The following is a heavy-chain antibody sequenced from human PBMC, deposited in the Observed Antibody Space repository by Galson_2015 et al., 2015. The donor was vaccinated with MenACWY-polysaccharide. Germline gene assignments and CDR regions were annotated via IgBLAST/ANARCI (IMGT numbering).Heavy chain of an antibody. CDR3: VRTSRGYGFNFDR. V-gene: IGHV3-30*03. CDR1: GFTFSDYG. D-gene: IGHD5-18*01. CDR2: ISYDGDIK. Sequence: SLRLSCAASGFTFSDYGMHWVRQTPGKGLDWVAVISYDGDIKYYGDSVKGRFTISRDNSKDTLFLQMNGLRFDDTAVYYCVRTSRGYGFNFDRWGQGTLVTVSS. J-gene: IGHJ4*02.